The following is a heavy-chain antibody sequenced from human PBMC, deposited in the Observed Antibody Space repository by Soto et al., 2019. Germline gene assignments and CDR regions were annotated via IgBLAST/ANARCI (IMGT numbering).Heavy chain of an antibody. V-gene: IGHV3-30-3*01. J-gene: IGHJ6*01. CDR3: ARDRDGNYDYYYFSGMDV. Sequence: QVQLVESGGGVVQPGRSLRLSCAASGFTFSSYAMHWVRQAPGKGLEWVAVISYDGSNKYYADSVKGRFTISRDNSKNTLYLQMNSLRAEDTAVYYCARDRDGNYDYYYFSGMDVW. CDR2: ISYDGSNK. CDR1: GFTFSSYA. D-gene: IGHD1-7*01.